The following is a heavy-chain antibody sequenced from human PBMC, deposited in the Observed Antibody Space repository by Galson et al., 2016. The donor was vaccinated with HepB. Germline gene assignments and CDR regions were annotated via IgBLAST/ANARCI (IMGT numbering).Heavy chain of an antibody. CDR3: ARSKGYYYYAMDV. V-gene: IGHV3-48*01. Sequence: SLRLSCAASGFIFSVYNMNWARQAPGKGLEWIAWITGSSDTMYYADSVKGRFTISRDNSKNTLYLQMNSLRPEDTAVHYCARSKGYYYYAMDVWGQGTTVTVSS. CDR1: GFIFSVYN. J-gene: IGHJ6*02. CDR2: ITGSSDTM.